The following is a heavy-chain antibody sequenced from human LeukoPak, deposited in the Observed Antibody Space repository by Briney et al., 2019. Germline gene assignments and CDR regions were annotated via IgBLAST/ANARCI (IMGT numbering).Heavy chain of an antibody. D-gene: IGHD4-17*01. V-gene: IGHV3-15*01. J-gene: IGHJ4*02. CDR2: IKSKTDGGTT. CDR1: GFTFSNAW. Sequence: GGSLRLSCAASGFTFSNAWMSWVRQAPGKGLEWVGRIKSKTDGGTTDYAAPVKGRFTISRDDSKNTLYLQMNSLRAEDTAVYYCAKSRLYGDYANFDYWGQGSLVVVSS. CDR3: AKSRLYGDYANFDY.